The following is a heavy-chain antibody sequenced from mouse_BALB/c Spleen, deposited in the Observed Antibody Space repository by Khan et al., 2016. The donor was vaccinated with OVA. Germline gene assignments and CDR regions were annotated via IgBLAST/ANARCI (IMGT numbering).Heavy chain of an antibody. V-gene: IGHV1S137*01. D-gene: IGHD2-3*01. Sequence: QVQLKQSGPELVRPGVSVKISCKGSGYTFTDYAMYWVKQSHAKSLEWIGLISTYSGSTNYNQKFKGKVTMTVDKSSSAAYLELARLTSEDSAIXYCASAAYDGYYDYWGQGTALTVSS. CDR1: GYTFTDYA. CDR3: ASAAYDGYYDY. CDR2: ISTYSGST. J-gene: IGHJ2*01.